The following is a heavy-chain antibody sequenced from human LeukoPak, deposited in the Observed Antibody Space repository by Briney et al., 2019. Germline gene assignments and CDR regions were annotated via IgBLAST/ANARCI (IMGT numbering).Heavy chain of an antibody. CDR3: ARVITGTTSCYYFDY. D-gene: IGHD1-7*01. V-gene: IGHV4-38-2*02. CDR2: IYHSGRT. J-gene: IGHJ4*02. Sequence: PSETLSLTCTVSGYSNSSGYYWGWIRQPPGKGLEWIGSIYHSGRTFYNPSLKSRVTISVDTSKNQFSLKLTSVTAADTAVYYCARVITGTTSCYYFDYWGQGTLVTVSS. CDR1: GYSNSSGYY.